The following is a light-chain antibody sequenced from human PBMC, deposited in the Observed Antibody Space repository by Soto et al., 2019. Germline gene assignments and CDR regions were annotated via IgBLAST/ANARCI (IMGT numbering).Light chain of an antibody. Sequence: EIVMTQSPATLSVSPGEIATLSFSASQSVSSNLAWYQQKPGQAPRLLIYGASTRATGVPTRFSGSRSGAEFTLTINSLQSEDFAVYYCQPYNNWPLTFGGGTKVDIK. CDR2: GAS. V-gene: IGKV3-15*01. CDR1: QSVSSN. CDR3: QPYNNWPLT. J-gene: IGKJ4*01.